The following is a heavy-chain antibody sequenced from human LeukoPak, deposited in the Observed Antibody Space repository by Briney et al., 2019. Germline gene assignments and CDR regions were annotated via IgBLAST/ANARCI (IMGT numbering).Heavy chain of an antibody. J-gene: IGHJ3*02. CDR1: GFTFSSYA. D-gene: IGHD3-3*01. CDR2: ISGSGGST. V-gene: IGHV3-23*01. CDR3: ATSSWGLRGAFDI. Sequence: TGGSLRLSCAASGFTFSSYAMGWVRQAPGKGLEWVSAISGSGGSTYYADSVKGRFTISRDNSKNTLYLQMNSLRAEDTAVYYCATSSWGLRGAFDIWGQGTMVTVSS.